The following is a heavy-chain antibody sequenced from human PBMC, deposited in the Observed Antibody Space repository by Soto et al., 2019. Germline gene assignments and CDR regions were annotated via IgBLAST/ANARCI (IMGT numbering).Heavy chain of an antibody. D-gene: IGHD3-22*01. CDR3: ARGMREYYDSSGYEAFFYY. CDR2: ISYDGSNK. Sequence: PGGSLRLSCAASGFTFSSYAMHWVRQAPGKGLEWVAVISYDGSNKYYADSVKGRFTISRDNSKNTLYLQMNSLRAEDTAVYYCARGMREYYDSSGYEAFFYYWGQGTLVTVSS. V-gene: IGHV3-30-3*01. CDR1: GFTFSSYA. J-gene: IGHJ4*02.